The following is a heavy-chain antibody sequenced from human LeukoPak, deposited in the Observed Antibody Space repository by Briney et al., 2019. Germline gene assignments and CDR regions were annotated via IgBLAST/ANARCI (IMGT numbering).Heavy chain of an antibody. Sequence: KTGGSLRLSCAASGFTFSSYEMNWVRQAPGKGLQWVSDISSSGTTIYYADSVKGRFTISRDNAKNSLCLQMNSLRAEDTAVYYCARKYYSTTSCLFDNWGQGTLVTVSS. V-gene: IGHV3-48*03. CDR1: GFTFSSYE. D-gene: IGHD2-2*01. J-gene: IGHJ4*02. CDR3: ARKYYSTTSCLFDN. CDR2: ISSSGTTI.